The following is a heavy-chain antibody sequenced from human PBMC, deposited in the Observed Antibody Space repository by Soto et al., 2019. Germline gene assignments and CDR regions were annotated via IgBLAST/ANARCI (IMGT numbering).Heavy chain of an antibody. D-gene: IGHD3-16*01. CDR3: VRGRNYAFDY. V-gene: IGHV6-1*01. CDR2: TYYRSKWYN. CDR1: GDSVSSYTAG. Sequence: QVQLQQSGPGLVTPSQTLALTCAISGDSVSSYTAGWNWIRQSPSRGLEWLGRTYYRSKWYNEYAVSVRCRITVNPDTSKNPFSLQLNSVTPEDTAVYYCVRGRNYAFDYWGQGTLVTVSS. J-gene: IGHJ4*02.